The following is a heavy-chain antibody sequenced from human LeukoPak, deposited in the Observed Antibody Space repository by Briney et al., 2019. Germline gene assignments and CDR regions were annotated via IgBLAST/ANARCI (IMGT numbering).Heavy chain of an antibody. J-gene: IGHJ6*04. CDR2: IYNSGST. CDR3: ARYYDVWSGQPLGDV. V-gene: IGHV4-59*01. CDR1: GGSISSYY. D-gene: IGHD3-3*01. Sequence: SETLSLTCTVSGGSISSYYWSWIRQPTGQGLEWIGYIYNSGSTNYNPSLKSRVTISVDTSKNQFSLELSSLTAADTAVYYCARYYDVWSGQPLGDVWGKGTTVTVSS.